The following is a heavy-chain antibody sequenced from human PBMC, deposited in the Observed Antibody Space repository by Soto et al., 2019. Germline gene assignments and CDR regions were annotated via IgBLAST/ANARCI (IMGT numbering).Heavy chain of an antibody. J-gene: IGHJ4*02. CDR2: IYYRGNT. CDR3: AREGGGYCSGGSCQVDY. V-gene: IGHV4-39*02. Sequence: SETLSLTCTVSGGSISSSSYYWGWIRQPPGKGLEWIGSIYYRGNTYYNPSLKSRVTIPVDTSKNQFSLKLSSVTAADTAVYYCAREGGGYCSGGSCQVDYWGQGTLVTVSS. D-gene: IGHD2-15*01. CDR1: GGSISSSSYY.